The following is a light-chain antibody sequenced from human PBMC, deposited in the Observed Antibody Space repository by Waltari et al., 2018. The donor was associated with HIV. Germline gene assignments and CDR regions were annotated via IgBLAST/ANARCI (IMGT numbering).Light chain of an antibody. CDR3: QSYDSRLSGSRV. CDR2: GNN. CDR1: SSTIGPGLD. V-gene: IGLV1-40*01. J-gene: IGLJ2*01. Sequence: QSVLTQAPSASGAPGQRDTISCTGTSSTIGPGLDVHWYQQLPGTAPQLLIYGNNNRPAGVPDRFSGSRSGTSASLAITGLQAEDEADYYCQSYDSRLSGSRVFGGGTKLTVL.